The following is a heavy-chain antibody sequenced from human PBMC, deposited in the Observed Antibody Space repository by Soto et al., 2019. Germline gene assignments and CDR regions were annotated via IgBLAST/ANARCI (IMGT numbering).Heavy chain of an antibody. V-gene: IGHV4-59*01. J-gene: IGHJ3*02. D-gene: IGHD4-17*01. CDR1: GGSISSYY. CDR3: ARQYGDYVRGAFDI. Sequence: QVQLQESGPGLVKPSEPLSLTCTVSGGSISSYYWSWIRQPPGKGLEWIGYIYYSGSTNYNPSLKSRVTRSVDTSKNQFSLKLSSVTAADTAVYYCARQYGDYVRGAFDIWGQGTMVTVSS. CDR2: IYYSGST.